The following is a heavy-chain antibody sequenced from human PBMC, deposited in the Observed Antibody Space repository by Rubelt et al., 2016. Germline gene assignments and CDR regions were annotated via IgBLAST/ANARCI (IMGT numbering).Heavy chain of an antibody. CDR3: AKDGGGFGSSSGLYH. D-gene: IGHD6-6*01. V-gene: IGHV3-30*04. Sequence: QVQLVESGGGVVQPGRSLRLSCAASGFTFNSFAMHWVRQAPGKGLEWVTVISYDGNNKYYADSVKGRFTISRDNSKNTLYLQMSSLGAEDTAVDYCAKDGGGFGSSSGLYHWGQGTLVTVSS. CDR1: GFTFNSFA. J-gene: IGHJ5*02. CDR2: ISYDGNNK.